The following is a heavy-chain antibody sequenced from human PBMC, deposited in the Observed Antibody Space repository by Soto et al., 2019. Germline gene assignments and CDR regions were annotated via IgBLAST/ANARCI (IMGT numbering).Heavy chain of an antibody. V-gene: IGHV4-30-2*01. CDR1: GGSISSGGYS. Sequence: NPSETLSLTCAVSGGSISSGGYSWSWIRQPPGKGLEWIGYIYHSGSTYYNPSLKSRVTISVDRSKNQFSLKLSSVTAADTAVYYCARERRYCISTSCYLFGFDPWGQGTLVTVSS. J-gene: IGHJ5*02. D-gene: IGHD2-2*01. CDR2: IYHSGST. CDR3: ARERRYCISTSCYLFGFDP.